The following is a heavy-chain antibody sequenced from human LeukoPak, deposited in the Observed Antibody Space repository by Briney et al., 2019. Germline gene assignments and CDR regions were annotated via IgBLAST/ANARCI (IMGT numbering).Heavy chain of an antibody. V-gene: IGHV1-3*01. Sequence: GASVKVSCKASGYTFTSYAMHWVRQAPGQRLEWMGWINAANGNTRYSQKFQGRVTITRNTSASTAYMELSSLRSEDTAVYYCAGGIMTTTTAFDYWGQGTLVTVSS. J-gene: IGHJ4*02. D-gene: IGHD5-12*01. CDR1: GYTFTSYA. CDR2: INAANGNT. CDR3: AGGIMTTTTAFDY.